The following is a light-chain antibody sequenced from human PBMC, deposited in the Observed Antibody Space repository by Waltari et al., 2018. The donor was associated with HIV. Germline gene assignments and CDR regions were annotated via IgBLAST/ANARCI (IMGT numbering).Light chain of an antibody. CDR1: QSISSW. CDR3: QHHGT. CDR2: KAS. J-gene: IGKJ1*01. V-gene: IGKV1-5*03. Sequence: DIQMTQSPSTLSASVGDRVTITCRASQSISSWLAWYQQKPGKAPNLLIYKASTLESGVPSRFSGSGSGTEFTLTISSLQPDDFATYYCQHHGTFGQGTKVEIK.